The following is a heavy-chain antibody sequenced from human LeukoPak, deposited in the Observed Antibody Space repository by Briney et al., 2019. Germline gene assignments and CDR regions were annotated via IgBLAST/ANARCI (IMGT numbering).Heavy chain of an antibody. CDR2: ISYSGST. D-gene: IGHD3-9*01. CDR3: ARHGRYFDN. V-gene: IGHV4-59*08. J-gene: IGHJ5*02. CDR1: GGSFSGYY. Sequence: SETLSLTCAVYGGSFSGYYWSWIRQPPGKGLEWIGYISYSGSTSYSPSLESRITISLDTSKNQFSLKLTSVTAADTAVYYCARHGRYFDNWGQGTLVTVSS.